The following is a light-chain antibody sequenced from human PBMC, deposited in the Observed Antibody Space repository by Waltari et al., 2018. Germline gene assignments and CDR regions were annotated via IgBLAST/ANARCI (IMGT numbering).Light chain of an antibody. V-gene: IGKV3-11*01. Sequence: EIVLTQSPATLSLSPGERATLSCRASQSVSNQLAWYQQNPGQAPRLLIYDASSRATGIPASFSGSGSGTYFTLTISSLDPEDFAVYYCQQHSNWPLTFGGGTKVEIK. J-gene: IGKJ4*01. CDR1: QSVSNQ. CDR3: QQHSNWPLT. CDR2: DAS.